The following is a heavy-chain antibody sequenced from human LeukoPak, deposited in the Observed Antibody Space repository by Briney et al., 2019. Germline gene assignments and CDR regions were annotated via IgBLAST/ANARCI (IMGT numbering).Heavy chain of an antibody. Sequence: GGSLRLSCAASGFTFSSYAISWVRQAPGKGLGWVSAISGSGGSTYYADSVKGRFTISRDNSKNTLYLQMNSLRAEDTAVYYCAKDLSPGTYDYWGRGTLVTASS. J-gene: IGHJ4*02. CDR2: ISGSGGST. D-gene: IGHD1-1*01. V-gene: IGHV3-23*01. CDR3: AKDLSPGTYDY. CDR1: GFTFSSYA.